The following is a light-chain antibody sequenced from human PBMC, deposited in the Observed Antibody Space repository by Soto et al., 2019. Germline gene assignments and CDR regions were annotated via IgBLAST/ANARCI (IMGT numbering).Light chain of an antibody. J-gene: IGKJ4*02. Sequence: EIFLTQSPGTLSCSPGEGTTLSCRASESVASLAWYQQKPGQAPRLLIYGASTRATGIPDRFSGSGSGTDFTLTISRLEPEDYAVYYRQYYGGSPRTFGRGTKVEIX. CDR3: QYYGGSPRT. V-gene: IGKV3-20*01. CDR2: GAS. CDR1: ESVAS.